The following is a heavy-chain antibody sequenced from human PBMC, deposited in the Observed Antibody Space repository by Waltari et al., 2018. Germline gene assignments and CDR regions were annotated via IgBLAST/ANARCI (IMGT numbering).Heavy chain of an antibody. CDR3: ASSMVQGVMGYYYYYGMDV. V-gene: IGHV1-3*01. CDR2: INAGNGNT. J-gene: IGHJ6*02. D-gene: IGHD3-10*01. Sequence: QVQLVQSGAEVKKPGASVKVSCKASGYTFTSYAMHWVRQATGQRLEWIGWINAGNGNTKYSQKFQGRVTITRDTSASTAYMELSSLRSEDTAVYYCASSMVQGVMGYYYYYGMDVWGQGTTVTVSS. CDR1: GYTFTSYA.